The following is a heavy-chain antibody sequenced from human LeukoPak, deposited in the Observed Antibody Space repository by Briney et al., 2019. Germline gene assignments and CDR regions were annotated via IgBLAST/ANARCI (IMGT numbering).Heavy chain of an antibody. CDR1: GFTFSSYS. J-gene: IGHJ4*02. CDR2: ISSSSSYI. V-gene: IGHV3-21*01. D-gene: IGHD3-22*01. Sequence: GGSLRLSCAASGFTFSSYSMNWVRQAPGKGLEWVSSISSSSSYIYYADSVKGRFTISRDNAKNSLYLQMNSLRAEDTAVYYCARGLGVVVLGRYYFDYWGQGTLVTVSS. CDR3: ARGLGVVVLGRYYFDY.